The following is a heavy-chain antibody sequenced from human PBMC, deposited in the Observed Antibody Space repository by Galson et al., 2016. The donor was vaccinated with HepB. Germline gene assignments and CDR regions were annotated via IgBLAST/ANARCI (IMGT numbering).Heavy chain of an antibody. CDR3: ARGAASAYWHFEL. Sequence: SCKASGYTFTDYYMHWVRQAPGQGLEWMGWINANSGGTIYAQKFQGRVTMTRDTSITTVYMEVNRLRSDDTAVYYCARGAASAYWHFELWGRGTLVTVSS. V-gene: IGHV1-2*02. CDR1: GYTFTDYY. CDR2: INANSGGT. J-gene: IGHJ2*01. D-gene: IGHD6-13*01.